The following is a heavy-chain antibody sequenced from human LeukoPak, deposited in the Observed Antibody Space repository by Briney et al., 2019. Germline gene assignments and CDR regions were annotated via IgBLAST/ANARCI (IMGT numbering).Heavy chain of an antibody. J-gene: IGHJ6*02. V-gene: IGHV1-3*04. CDR2: INTGDGDT. Sequence: ASVKSSCKASGYTFTTCAIHWVRQAPGQRLEWMGLINTGDGDTIYSQKFQGRVTMTRDTSTSTVYMELSSLRSEDTAVYYCARATPEGYNFVIDYYGMDVWGQGTTVTVSS. D-gene: IGHD5-24*01. CDR3: ARATPEGYNFVIDYYGMDV. CDR1: GYTFTTCA.